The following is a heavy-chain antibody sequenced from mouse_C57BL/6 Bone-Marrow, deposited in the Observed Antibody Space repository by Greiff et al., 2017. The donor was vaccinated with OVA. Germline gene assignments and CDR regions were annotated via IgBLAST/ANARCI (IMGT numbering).Heavy chain of an antibody. CDR3: ARDGWLDY. D-gene: IGHD2-3*01. V-gene: IGHV3-6*01. Sequence: EVKLLESGPGLVKPSQSLSLTCSVTGYSITSGYYWNWIRQFPGNKLEWMGYISYDGSNNYNPSLKNRISITRDTSKNQFFLKLNSVTTEDTATYYCARDGWLDYWGQGTTLTVSS. J-gene: IGHJ2*01. CDR1: GYSITSGYY. CDR2: ISYDGSN.